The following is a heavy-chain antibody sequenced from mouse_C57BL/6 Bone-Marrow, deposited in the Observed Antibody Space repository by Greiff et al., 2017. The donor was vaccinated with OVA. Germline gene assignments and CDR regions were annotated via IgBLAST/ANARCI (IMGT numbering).Heavy chain of an antibody. CDR3: ARKAPDYYGYDPWYFDV. Sequence: EVQLVESGGGLVKPGGSLKLSCAASGFTFSDYGMHWVRQAPEKGLEWVAYISSGSSTIYYADTVKGRFTISRDNAKNTLFLQMTSLRSEDTAMYYCARKAPDYYGYDPWYFDVWGTGTTVTVSS. CDR1: GFTFSDYG. J-gene: IGHJ1*03. D-gene: IGHD2-2*01. CDR2: ISSGSSTI. V-gene: IGHV5-17*01.